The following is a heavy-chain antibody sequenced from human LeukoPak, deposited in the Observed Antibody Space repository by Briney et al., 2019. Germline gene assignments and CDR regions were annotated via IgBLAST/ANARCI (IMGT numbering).Heavy chain of an antibody. D-gene: IGHD1-26*01. CDR2: IYDRGST. CDR3: AKIEVGRFDP. Sequence: SETLSLTCTVTGASISSHYWCWIRQTPGTGLEWIGDIYDRGSTTYNPSLKSQVSISVDTSRNQFSLNLRSVTAADTAVYYCAKIEVGRFDPWGQGTLVTVSS. J-gene: IGHJ5*02. CDR1: GASISSHY. V-gene: IGHV4-59*11.